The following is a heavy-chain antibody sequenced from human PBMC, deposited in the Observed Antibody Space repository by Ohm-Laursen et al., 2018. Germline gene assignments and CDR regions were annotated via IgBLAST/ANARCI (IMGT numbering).Heavy chain of an antibody. D-gene: IGHD2-21*02. J-gene: IGHJ5*02. V-gene: IGHV4-4*07. CDR3: ARDLGDDAGWFDP. Sequence: SDTLSLTCAVSGGSISSYYWSWIRQPAGKGLEWIGRIYTNESTNYNPSLKSRVTMSEDTSKKQISLRLSSVTAADTAVYYCARDLGDDAGWFDPWGQGTLVTVSS. CDR2: IYTNEST. CDR1: GGSISSYY.